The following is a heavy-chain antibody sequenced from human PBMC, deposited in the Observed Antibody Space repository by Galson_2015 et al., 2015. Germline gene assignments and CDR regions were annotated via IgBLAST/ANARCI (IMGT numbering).Heavy chain of an antibody. V-gene: IGHV1-69*05. D-gene: IGHD6-25*01. J-gene: IGHJ6*03. Sequence: SVKVSCKASGGTFSSYAISWVRQAPGQGLEWMGGIIPIFGTANYAQKFQGRVTMTRNTSISTAYMELSSLRSEDTAVYYCARRSSGWYYYYYMDVWGKGTTVTVSS. CDR2: IIPIFGTA. CDR1: GGTFSSYA. CDR3: ARRSSGWYYYYYMDV.